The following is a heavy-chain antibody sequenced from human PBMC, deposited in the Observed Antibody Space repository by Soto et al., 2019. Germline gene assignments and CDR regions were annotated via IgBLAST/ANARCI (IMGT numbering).Heavy chain of an antibody. Sequence: EVLLVESGGGLVQPGVSLRLSCAASGFSLRNYWMSWVRQAPGKGLEWVANIKPDGSEKYYVDSVKGRFTISRDNTKNSVDLQMNKLRAEDTALYYCARSADAAFDYWGQGNLVTVSS. V-gene: IGHV3-7*01. CDR1: GFSLRNYW. D-gene: IGHD6-13*01. CDR2: IKPDGSEK. CDR3: ARSADAAFDY. J-gene: IGHJ4*02.